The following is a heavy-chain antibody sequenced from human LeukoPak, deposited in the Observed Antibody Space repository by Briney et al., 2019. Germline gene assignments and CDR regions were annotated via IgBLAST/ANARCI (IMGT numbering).Heavy chain of an antibody. Sequence: PGGSLRLSCVASGFTFSRYNINWVRQAPGKGLEWVSSITSSSIYKNYADSVKGRFTISRDNSKNTLYLQMNSLRAEDTAVYYCAKGPYGLRGDAFDIWGQGTMVTVSS. D-gene: IGHD3-10*01. CDR2: ITSSSIYK. J-gene: IGHJ3*02. CDR3: AKGPYGLRGDAFDI. CDR1: GFTFSRYN. V-gene: IGHV3-21*04.